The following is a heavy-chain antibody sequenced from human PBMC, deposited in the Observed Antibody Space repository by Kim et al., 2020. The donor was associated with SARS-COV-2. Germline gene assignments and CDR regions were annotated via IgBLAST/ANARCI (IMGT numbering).Heavy chain of an antibody. V-gene: IGHV4-59*09. CDR3: ARGDYYEDAFDI. Sequence: YNPSLKSRVTISVDTSKNQFSLKLSSVTAADTAVYYCARGDYYEDAFDIWGQGTMVTVSS. D-gene: IGHD3-22*01. J-gene: IGHJ3*02.